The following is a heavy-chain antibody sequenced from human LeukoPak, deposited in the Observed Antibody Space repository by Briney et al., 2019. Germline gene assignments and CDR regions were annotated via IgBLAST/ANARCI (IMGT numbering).Heavy chain of an antibody. Sequence: GGSLRLSCSASGFTFSSYGMHWVRQAPGKGLEWVAVIWYDGSNKYYADSVKGRFTISRDNSKNTLYLQMNSLRAEDTAVYYCARDIESSGTWIDAFDIWGQGTMVTVSS. V-gene: IGHV3-33*01. D-gene: IGHD5-12*01. CDR2: IWYDGSNK. CDR3: ARDIESSGTWIDAFDI. J-gene: IGHJ3*02. CDR1: GFTFSSYG.